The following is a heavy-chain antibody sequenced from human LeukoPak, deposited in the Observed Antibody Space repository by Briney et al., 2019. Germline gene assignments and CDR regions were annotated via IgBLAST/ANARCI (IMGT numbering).Heavy chain of an antibody. V-gene: IGHV3-53*05. D-gene: IGHD2-2*01. CDR1: GFTVSSNS. J-gene: IGHJ4*02. CDR2: IYSGGSA. CDR3: ARDFQVPAATFDY. Sequence: GGSLRLSCAASGFTVSSNSMSWVRQAPGKGLEWVSLIYSGGSAYYADSVKGRFTISRDNSKNTLYLQMNSLRAEDTAVYYCARDFQVPAATFDYWGQGTLVTVSS.